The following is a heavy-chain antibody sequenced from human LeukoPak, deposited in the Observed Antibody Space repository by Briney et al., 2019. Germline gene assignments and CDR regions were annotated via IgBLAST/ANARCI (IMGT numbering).Heavy chain of an antibody. CDR1: GGSISSGSYY. CDR3: ARGTYYYDTDPPNYFDY. CDR2: ICYSGST. Sequence: SETLSLTCTVSGGSISSGSYYWGWIRQPPGKGLEWIGRICYSGSTYYNPSLKSRVTISVDTSKNQFSLKLSSVTAADTAVYYCARGTYYYDTDPPNYFDYWGQGTLVTVSS. D-gene: IGHD3-22*01. J-gene: IGHJ4*02. V-gene: IGHV4-39*01.